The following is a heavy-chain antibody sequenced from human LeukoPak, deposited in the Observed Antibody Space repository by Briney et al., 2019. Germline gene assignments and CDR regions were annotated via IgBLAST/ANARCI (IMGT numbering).Heavy chain of an antibody. V-gene: IGHV4-30-4*08. Sequence: SETLSLTCTVSGGSISSGDYYWSWIRQPPGKGLVWIGYIYYSGSTYYHPSLKSRVTISVDTTKNQFSLKLSSVTAADTAVYYCARVPGRHEKGGIDYWGQGTLVTVSS. D-gene: IGHD3-16*01. CDR2: IYYSGST. J-gene: IGHJ4*02. CDR3: ARVPGRHEKGGIDY. CDR1: GGSISSGDYY.